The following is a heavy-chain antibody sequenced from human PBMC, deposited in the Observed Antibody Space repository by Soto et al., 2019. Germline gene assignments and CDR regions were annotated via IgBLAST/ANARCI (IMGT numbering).Heavy chain of an antibody. V-gene: IGHV4-39*01. Sequence: PSETLSLTCTVSGGSISSSSYYWGWIRQPPGKGLERIGSIYYSGSTYYNPSLKSRVTISVDTSKNQFSLKLSSVTAADTAVYYCARGAYYYDSSGYYSLSPFDYWGQGTLVTVSS. CDR2: IYYSGST. J-gene: IGHJ4*02. CDR1: GGSISSSSYY. CDR3: ARGAYYYDSSGYYSLSPFDY. D-gene: IGHD3-22*01.